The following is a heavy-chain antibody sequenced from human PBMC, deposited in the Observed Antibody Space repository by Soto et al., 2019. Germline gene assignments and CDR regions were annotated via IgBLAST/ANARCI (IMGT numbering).Heavy chain of an antibody. Sequence: ASVKVSCKASGYTFTGYYMHWVRQAPGQGLEWMGWINPNSGGTNYAQKFQGWVTMTRDTSISTAYMELSRLRSDDTAVYYCAIFXYDILTGPPSPYYGMDVWGQGTTVTVSS. D-gene: IGHD3-9*01. CDR3: AIFXYDILTGPPSPYYGMDV. J-gene: IGHJ6*02. CDR1: GYTFTGYY. CDR2: INPNSGGT. V-gene: IGHV1-2*04.